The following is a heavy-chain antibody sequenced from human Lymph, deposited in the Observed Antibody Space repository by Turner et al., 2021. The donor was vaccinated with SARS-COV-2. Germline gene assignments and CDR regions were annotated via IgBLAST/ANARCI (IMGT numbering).Heavy chain of an antibody. Sequence: EVQLFESGGGLVQPGGSLRLPCVATGFTFSSYAMSWVRQAPGKGLEWVSVISGSGGSNYYADSVKGRFTISRDNSKNTLYLQMNSLRAEDTAVYYCAKNEMAMIVVVITLFDYWGQGTLVTVSS. D-gene: IGHD3-22*01. CDR3: AKNEMAMIVVVITLFDY. CDR1: GFTFSSYA. CDR2: ISGSGGSN. V-gene: IGHV3-23*01. J-gene: IGHJ4*02.